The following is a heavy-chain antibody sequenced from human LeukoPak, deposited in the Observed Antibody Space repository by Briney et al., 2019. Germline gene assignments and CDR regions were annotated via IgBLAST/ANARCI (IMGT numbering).Heavy chain of an antibody. Sequence: PGGSLRLSCAASGFTFDDYDMNWVRQAPGKGLEWVSGISSNSGNIGYADSVKGRFITSRDDAKNSLYLEMNSLRAEDTAVYYCAKMGLKQWPYNYFDYWGQGTLVTVSS. CDR2: ISSNSGNI. V-gene: IGHV3-9*01. CDR1: GFTFDDYD. CDR3: AKMGLKQWPYNYFDY. D-gene: IGHD6-19*01. J-gene: IGHJ4*02.